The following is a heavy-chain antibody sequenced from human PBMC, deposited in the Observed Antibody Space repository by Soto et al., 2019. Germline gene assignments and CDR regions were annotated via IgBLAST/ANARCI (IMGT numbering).Heavy chain of an antibody. CDR3: ARRAV. V-gene: IGHV3-48*01. CDR1: GFTFSTYS. Sequence: EVQLVESGGGLVQPGGSLRLSCAAPGFTFSTYSMNWVRQAPGKGLEWISYITTSSSTIYYADSVKGRFTISRDNAKNSLYLQMNSLRVEDTAVYYCARRAVWGQGTTVTVS. J-gene: IGHJ6*02. CDR2: ITTSSSTI.